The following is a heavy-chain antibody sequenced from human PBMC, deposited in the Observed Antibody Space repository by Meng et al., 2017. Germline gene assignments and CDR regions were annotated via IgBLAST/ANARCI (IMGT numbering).Heavy chain of an antibody. V-gene: IGHV1-18*01. CDR1: GYTFTSYG. D-gene: IGHD6-19*01. J-gene: IGHJ4*02. CDR2: NSAYNGNT. Sequence: QVRRVQLGAEGKKPGASLKVPCKASGYTFTSYGISWVRQAPGQGLDWMGWNSAYNGNTNYAQKLQGRVTMTTDTSTSTAYMELRSLRSDDTAVYYCARGGIAVAIDYWGQGTLVTVSS. CDR3: ARGGIAVAIDY.